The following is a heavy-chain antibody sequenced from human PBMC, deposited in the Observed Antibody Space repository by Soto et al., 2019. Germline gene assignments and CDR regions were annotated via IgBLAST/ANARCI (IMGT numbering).Heavy chain of an antibody. D-gene: IGHD3-22*01. J-gene: IGHJ4*02. CDR1: GGSIRNYY. CDR2: VYSSGST. CDR3: ARHGMDYYDSSGYYYSPYYFDY. V-gene: IGHV4-59*08. Sequence: SETLSLTCTVSGGSIRNYYWSWIRQPPGKGLEWIGYVYSSGSTHYNPSLQSRVTISVDTSKNQFSLKLSSVTAADTAVYYCARHGMDYYDSSGYYYSPYYFDYWGQGTLVTVSS.